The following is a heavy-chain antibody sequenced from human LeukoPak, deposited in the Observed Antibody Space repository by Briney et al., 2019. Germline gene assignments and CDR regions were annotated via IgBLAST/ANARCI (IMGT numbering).Heavy chain of an antibody. CDR2: INPSGGST. V-gene: IGHV1-46*01. Sequence: RASVKVSCKASGYTFTSYYMHWVRQAPGQGLEWMGIINPSGGSTSYAQKFQGRVTMTRDTSTSTVYMELSSLRSEDTAVYYCASLASAGPIYPKAAAHAFDIWGQGTMVTVSS. CDR3: ASLASAGPIYPKAAAHAFDI. J-gene: IGHJ3*02. D-gene: IGHD6-25*01. CDR1: GYTFTSYY.